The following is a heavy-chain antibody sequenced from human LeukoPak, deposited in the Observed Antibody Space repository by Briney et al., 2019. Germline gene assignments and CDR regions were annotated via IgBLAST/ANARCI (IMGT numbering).Heavy chain of an antibody. D-gene: IGHD6-13*01. CDR2: FDPEDGET. CDR1: GYTLTELS. V-gene: IGHV1-24*01. CDR3: ATRIAAATGVGFDY. J-gene: IGHJ4*02. Sequence: ASVKVSCKVSGYTLTELSMHWVRQAPGKGLEWMGGFDPEDGETIYAQKFQGRVTMTEDTSTDTAYMELSSLRSEGTAVYYCATRIAAATGVGFDYWGQGTLVTVSS.